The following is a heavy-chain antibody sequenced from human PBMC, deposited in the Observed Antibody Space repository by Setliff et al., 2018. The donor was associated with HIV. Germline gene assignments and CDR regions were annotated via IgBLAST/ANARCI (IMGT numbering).Heavy chain of an antibody. Sequence: SLTCPVSGGSISSSSYYWGWIRQPPGKGLEWIGSIYYSGSTYSNPSLKSRVTISADTSKNQISLKLNSVTAADTAVYYCARGIGPLPNWENFYYSMDVWGKGTTVTVSS. J-gene: IGHJ6*03. V-gene: IGHV4-39*01. D-gene: IGHD1-26*01. CDR2: IYYSGST. CDR1: GGSISSSSYY. CDR3: ARGIGPLPNWENFYYSMDV.